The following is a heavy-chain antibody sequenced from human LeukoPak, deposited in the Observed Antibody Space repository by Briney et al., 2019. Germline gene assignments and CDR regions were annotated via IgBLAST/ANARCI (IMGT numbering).Heavy chain of an antibody. CDR1: GGSISSGGYY. V-gene: IGHV4-31*03. CDR2: IYYSGST. CDR3: ARANYYDSSGYSYYFDY. Sequence: SETLSLTCTVSGGSISSGGYYWSWIRQHPGKGLEWIGYIYYSGSTYYNPSLKSRVTISVDTSKNQFSLKLSPVTAADTAVYYCARANYYDSSGYSYYFDYWGQGTLVTVSS. J-gene: IGHJ4*02. D-gene: IGHD3-22*01.